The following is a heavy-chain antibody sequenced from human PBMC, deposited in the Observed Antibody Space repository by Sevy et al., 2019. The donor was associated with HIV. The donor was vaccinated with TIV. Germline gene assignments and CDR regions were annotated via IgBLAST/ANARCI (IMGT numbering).Heavy chain of an antibody. J-gene: IGHJ4*02. Sequence: GGSLRLSCAGSGFTPSTYGMHWVRQAPGQGLQSVAVIGYDGNNKYYADSVKGRFTISRDNSKNTLFLQMDSLRAEDTAVYYCARDPRMYGDYLLAYFDYWGQGALVTVSS. D-gene: IGHD2-8*01. V-gene: IGHV3-33*01. CDR1: GFTPSTYG. CDR2: IGYDGNNK. CDR3: ARDPRMYGDYLLAYFDY.